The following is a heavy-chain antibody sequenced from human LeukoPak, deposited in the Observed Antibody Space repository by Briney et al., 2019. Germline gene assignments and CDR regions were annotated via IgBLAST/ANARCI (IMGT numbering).Heavy chain of an antibody. Sequence: PGGSLRLSCAASGFTFSGTWMSWVRQAPGKGLECVANMNEDGSEKYHVDSVKGRFTISRDNTKNSLYLQMNSLRDEDTAVYYCARDTHSSSWYWNYWGQGTLVTVSS. J-gene: IGHJ4*02. CDR2: MNEDGSEK. D-gene: IGHD6-13*01. V-gene: IGHV3-7*01. CDR1: GFTFSGTW. CDR3: ARDTHSSSWYWNY.